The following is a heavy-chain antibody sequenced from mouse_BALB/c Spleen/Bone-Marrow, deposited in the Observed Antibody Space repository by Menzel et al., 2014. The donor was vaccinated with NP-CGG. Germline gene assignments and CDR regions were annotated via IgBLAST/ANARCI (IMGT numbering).Heavy chain of an antibody. V-gene: IGHV1-80*01. Sequence: VQLVESGAELVRPGSSVKISCKASGYAFSSYWMNWVKQRPGQGLEWIGQIYPGDGDTNYNGNFKDKATLTVDRTSNTAFMQLSSLTSEDSAVYFCARWYRDPHFAMDYWGPGTSVTVSS. J-gene: IGHJ4*01. CDR2: IYPGDGDT. D-gene: IGHD2-14*01. CDR3: ARWYRDPHFAMDY. CDR1: GYAFSSYW.